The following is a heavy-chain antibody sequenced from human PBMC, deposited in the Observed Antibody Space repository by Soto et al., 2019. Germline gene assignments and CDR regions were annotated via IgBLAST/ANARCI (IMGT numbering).Heavy chain of an antibody. CDR1: GYSFTSYW. Sequence: GESLKISCKGSGYSFTSYWIGWVRQVPGKGLEWMGIIYPGDSDTRYSPSFQGQVTISADKSISTAYLQWSSLKASDTAMYYCARHAGQGMATILGWFDPWGQGTLVTVSS. J-gene: IGHJ5*02. V-gene: IGHV5-51*01. CDR3: ARHAGQGMATILGWFDP. CDR2: IYPGDSDT. D-gene: IGHD5-12*01.